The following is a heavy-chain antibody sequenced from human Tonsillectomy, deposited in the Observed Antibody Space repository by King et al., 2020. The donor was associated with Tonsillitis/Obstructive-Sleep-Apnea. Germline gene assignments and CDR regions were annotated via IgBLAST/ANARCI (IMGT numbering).Heavy chain of an antibody. CDR1: PANGHY. D-gene: IGHD3-10*01. Sequence: QLVQSGAEVKKPGASVKVSCTPSPANGHYVXWVRQAPGQGLXWMGWIDPNSAGTKYAQKFQDRVTMTRDTSINTAYMELSSLSSDDTAVYYCAQVRGXWGXGTLLTVS. CDR3: AQVRGX. CDR2: IDPNSAGT. V-gene: IGHV1-2*02. J-gene: IGHJ1*01.